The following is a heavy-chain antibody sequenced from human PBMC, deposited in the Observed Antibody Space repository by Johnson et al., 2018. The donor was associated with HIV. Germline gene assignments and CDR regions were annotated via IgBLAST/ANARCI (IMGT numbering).Heavy chain of an antibody. D-gene: IGHD4-17*01. V-gene: IGHV3-20*04. J-gene: IGHJ3*02. CDR3: AREGRMDYGAPRAAFDI. CDR1: GFTFDDYG. CDR2: INWNGGST. Sequence: VQLVESGGGVVRPGGSLRLSCAASGFTFDDYGMSWVRQAPGKGLEWVSGINWNGGSTGYADSVEGRFTISRVHAKNSLYLQMNSLRAEDTALYYCAREGRMDYGAPRAAFDIWGQGTVVTVSS.